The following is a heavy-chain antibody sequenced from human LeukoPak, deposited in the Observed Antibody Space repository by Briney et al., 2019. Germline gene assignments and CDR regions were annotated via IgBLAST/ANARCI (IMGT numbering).Heavy chain of an antibody. D-gene: IGHD1-7*01. CDR2: IYTSGST. CDR3: ARDLSKWNSVWAL. CDR1: GGSISSGNYY. Sequence: PSETLSLTCTVSGGSISSGNYYWSWIRQPAGKGLEWIGRIYTSGSTDYNPSLKSRVSISVDTSKNQFSLKLNSVTAADTAVYYCARDLSKWNSVWALWGQGTRVTVSS. J-gene: IGHJ4*02. V-gene: IGHV4-61*02.